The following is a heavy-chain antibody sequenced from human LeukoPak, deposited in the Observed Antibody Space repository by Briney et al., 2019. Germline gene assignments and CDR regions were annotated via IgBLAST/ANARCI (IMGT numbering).Heavy chain of an antibody. Sequence: GGSLRLSCAASGFTFSSYTMNWVRQPPGKGLEWVANIGTSSTTIYYADSVKGRFTISRDNAKNSLYLQMNSLRADDTAVYYCARFAAGGSYYYYMDVWGKGTTVTVSS. CDR1: GFTFSSYT. CDR2: IGTSSTTI. D-gene: IGHD4-23*01. CDR3: ARFAAGGSYYYYMDV. V-gene: IGHV3-48*01. J-gene: IGHJ6*03.